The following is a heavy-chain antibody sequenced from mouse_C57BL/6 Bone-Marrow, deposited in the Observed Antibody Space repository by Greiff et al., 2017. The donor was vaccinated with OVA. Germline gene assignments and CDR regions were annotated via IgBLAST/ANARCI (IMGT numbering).Heavy chain of an antibody. CDR2: IYPRSGNT. D-gene: IGHD1-1*01. CDR3: ARGRNYYGSSRGFAY. CDR1: GYTFTSYG. J-gene: IGHJ3*01. Sequence: QVQLQQSGAELARPGASVKLSCKASGYTFTSYGISWVKQRTGQGLEWIGEIYPRSGNTYYNEKFKGKATLTADKYSSTAYMELRSLTSEDSAVYFCARGRNYYGSSRGFAYWGQGTLVTVSA. V-gene: IGHV1-81*01.